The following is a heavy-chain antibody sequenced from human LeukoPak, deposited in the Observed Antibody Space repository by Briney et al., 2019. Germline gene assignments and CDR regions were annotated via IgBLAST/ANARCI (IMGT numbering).Heavy chain of an antibody. Sequence: GGSLRLSCAASGFTFSSYAMSWGRQAPGKGLEWVPAISGSGGSTDYADSVKGRFTISRDNSKNTLYLRMNSLRSEDTAVYYCAKGRWVSYVDIWGQGTLVTVSS. CDR1: GFTFSSYA. V-gene: IGHV3-23*01. J-gene: IGHJ3*02. D-gene: IGHD1-26*01. CDR3: AKGRWVSYVDI. CDR2: ISGSGGST.